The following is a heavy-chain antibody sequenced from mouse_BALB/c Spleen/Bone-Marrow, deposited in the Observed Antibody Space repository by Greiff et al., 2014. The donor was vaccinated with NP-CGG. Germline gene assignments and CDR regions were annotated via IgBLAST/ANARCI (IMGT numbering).Heavy chain of an antibody. CDR2: IYPGDGDT. CDR3: ARSGYGSNYDY. J-gene: IGHJ2*01. CDR1: GYVFSSYW. V-gene: IGHV1-80*01. D-gene: IGHD1-1*01. Sequence: QVHVKQSGAELVRPGSSVKISCKASGYVFSSYWMIWVRQRPGQGLEWIGQIYPGDGDTNYNGKFKGKATLTADKSSSTAYMKLSSLTSEDSAVYFCARSGYGSNYDYWGQGTTLTVSS.